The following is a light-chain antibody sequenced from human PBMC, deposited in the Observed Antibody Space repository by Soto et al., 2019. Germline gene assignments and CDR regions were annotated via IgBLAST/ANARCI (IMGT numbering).Light chain of an antibody. J-gene: IGLJ3*02. CDR1: SSDVGDYNY. CDR2: DVS. CDR3: CSFASSYTFWV. Sequence: QSALTQPRSVSGSPGQSVTISCTGTSSDVGDYNYVSWYQQYPGKAPKLVIYDVSKRPSGVPDRFSGSKSGNTASLTISGLQAEDEADYYCCSFASSYTFWVFGGGTKLTVL. V-gene: IGLV2-11*01.